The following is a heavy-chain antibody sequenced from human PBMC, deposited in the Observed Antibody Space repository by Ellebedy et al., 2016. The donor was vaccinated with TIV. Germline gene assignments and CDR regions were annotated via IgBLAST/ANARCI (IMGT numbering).Heavy chain of an antibody. CDR3: AKGRGGGSDSSAPRYYFDY. V-gene: IGHV3-23*01. D-gene: IGHD3-22*01. Sequence: GESLKISCAASGFTFSSYAMSWVRQAPGKGLEWVSTISNTGGRTYYADSVEGRFTISRDNSKKTLYLQMNSLRVEDTAVYYCAKGRGGGSDSSAPRYYFDYWGLGTLVTVSS. J-gene: IGHJ4*02. CDR2: ISNTGGRT. CDR1: GFTFSSYA.